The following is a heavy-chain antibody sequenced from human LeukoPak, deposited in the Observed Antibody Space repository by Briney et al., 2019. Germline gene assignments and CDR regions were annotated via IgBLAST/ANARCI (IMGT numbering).Heavy chain of an antibody. CDR2: LSGSGGST. J-gene: IGHJ6*02. V-gene: IGHV3-23*01. D-gene: IGHD3-9*01. Sequence: GGSPRLSCAASGFTFSSYAMTWGRPAPGKGLGWGSALSGSGGSTYYADYVKGRFTISRDNSRNTLYLQMNSLRAEDTALYYCAKGGRLRYFDDRVGYYGMDVWGQGTTVTVSS. CDR3: AKGGRLRYFDDRVGYYGMDV. CDR1: GFTFSSYA.